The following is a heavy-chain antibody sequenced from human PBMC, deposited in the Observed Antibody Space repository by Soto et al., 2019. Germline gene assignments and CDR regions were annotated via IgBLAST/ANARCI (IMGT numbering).Heavy chain of an antibody. CDR3: ARRDCFSSCCYFKY. CDR1: GYTFTSYY. D-gene: IGHD2-2*01. CDR2: INPSGATT. J-gene: IGHJ4*02. Sequence: QVSLVQSGAEVKKPGASVKVSCKASGYTFTSYYVHWVRQAPGQGLEWMGIINPSGATTTYAPNFQGRVGMTRDTSAGTVYMELSSLRSEDTAVYYCARRDCFSSCCYFKYWGQGTLVTVSS. V-gene: IGHV1-46*01.